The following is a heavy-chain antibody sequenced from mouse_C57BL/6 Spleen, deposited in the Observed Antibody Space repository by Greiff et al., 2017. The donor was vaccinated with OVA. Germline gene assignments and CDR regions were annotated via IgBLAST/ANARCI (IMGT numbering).Heavy chain of an antibody. CDR2: FYPGSGSI. D-gene: IGHD2-3*01. J-gene: IGHJ3*01. CDR1: GYTFTEYT. CDR3: ARHEEGGWLLEFAY. Sequence: LMEPGASVKLSCKASGYTFTEYTIHWVKQRSGQGLEWIGWFYPGSGSIKYNEKFKDKATLTADKSSSTVYMELSRLTSEDSAVYFCARHEEGGWLLEFAYWGQGTLVTVSA. V-gene: IGHV1-62-2*01.